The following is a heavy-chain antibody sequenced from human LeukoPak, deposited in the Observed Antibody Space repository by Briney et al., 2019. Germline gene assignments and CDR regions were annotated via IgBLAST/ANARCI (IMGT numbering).Heavy chain of an antibody. J-gene: IGHJ4*02. CDR2: IWYDGSNK. CDR1: GFTFSSYG. Sequence: PGRSLRLSCAASGFTFSSYGMHWVRQAPGKGLEWVAVIWYDGSNKYYADSVKGRFTISRDNSKNTLYLQMNSLRVEDTAVYYCACGDNWGYFDYWGQGTLVTVSS. D-gene: IGHD4-17*01. V-gene: IGHV3-33*08. CDR3: ACGDNWGYFDY.